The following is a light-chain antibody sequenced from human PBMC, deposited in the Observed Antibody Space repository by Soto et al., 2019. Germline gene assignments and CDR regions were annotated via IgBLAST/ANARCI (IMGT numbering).Light chain of an antibody. Sequence: EIVLTQSPGTLSVSPGERVTLSCRASQSVSSNYLAWYQQRPGQAPRLLIFGASYRATGIPDRFSGSASGTDFTLTISRLEPEDFAVYYCQQYSNSPPEFTFGTGTKVDSK. J-gene: IGKJ3*01. V-gene: IGKV3-20*01. CDR1: QSVSSNY. CDR2: GAS. CDR3: QQYSNSPPEFT.